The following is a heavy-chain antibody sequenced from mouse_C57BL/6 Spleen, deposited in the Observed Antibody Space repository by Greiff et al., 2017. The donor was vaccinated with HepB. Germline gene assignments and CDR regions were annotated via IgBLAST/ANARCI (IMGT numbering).Heavy chain of an antibody. V-gene: IGHV1-69*01. Sequence: QVQLKQSGAELVMPGASVKLSCKASGYTFTSYWMHWVKQRPGQGLEWIGEIDPSDSYTNYNQKFKGKSTLTVDKSSSTAYMQLSSLTSEDSAVYYCAKGDSSGYSFWFAYWGQGTLVTVSA. CDR2: IDPSDSYT. CDR1: GYTFTSYW. D-gene: IGHD3-2*02. J-gene: IGHJ3*01. CDR3: AKGDSSGYSFWFAY.